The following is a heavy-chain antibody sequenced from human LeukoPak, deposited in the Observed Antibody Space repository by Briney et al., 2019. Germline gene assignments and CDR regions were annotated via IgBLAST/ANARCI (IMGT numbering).Heavy chain of an antibody. V-gene: IGHV3-53*01. CDR1: GLTVTTNY. Sequence: PGRTLRLSCAASGLTVTTNYMSCAREGPGKGVEWGSIVYSDGSEYYANSVKGRFTISRDNSKNTLDLRVNSLGVEGTAVYYCVSANGELWDNTYYYYMDVWGKGTTVTVS. D-gene: IGHD1-26*01. CDR3: VSANGELWDNTYYYYMDV. J-gene: IGHJ6*03. CDR2: VYSDGSE.